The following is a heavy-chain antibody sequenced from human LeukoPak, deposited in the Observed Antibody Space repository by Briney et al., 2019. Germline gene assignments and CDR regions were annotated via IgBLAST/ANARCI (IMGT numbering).Heavy chain of an antibody. V-gene: IGHV1-2*02. CDR1: GYTFTGYY. CDR2: INPNSGDT. J-gene: IGHJ4*02. D-gene: IGHD6-19*01. Sequence: GASVKVSCKASGYTFTGYYMHWVRQAPGQGLEWMGWINPNSGDTNYAQKFQGRVTMTRDTSISTAYMELSRLRSDDTAVYYCAISGWYHNIDLDYWGQGTLVTVSS. CDR3: AISGWYHNIDLDY.